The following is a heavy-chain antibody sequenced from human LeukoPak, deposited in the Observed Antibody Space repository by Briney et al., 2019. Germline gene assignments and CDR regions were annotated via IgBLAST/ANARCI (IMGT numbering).Heavy chain of an antibody. V-gene: IGHV4-59*08. CDR2: IYYSGST. CDR1: GGSISSYY. J-gene: IGHJ4*02. Sequence: SETLSLTCTVSGGSISSYYWSWIRQPPGKGLEWIGYIYYSGSTNYNPSLKSRVTISVDTSKNQSSLKLSSVTAADTAVYYCARNYSDSDWGQGTLVTVSS. D-gene: IGHD4-11*01. CDR3: ARNYSDSD.